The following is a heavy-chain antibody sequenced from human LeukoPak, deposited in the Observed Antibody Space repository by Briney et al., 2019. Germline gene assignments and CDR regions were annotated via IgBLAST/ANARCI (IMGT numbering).Heavy chain of an antibody. V-gene: IGHV3-23*01. CDR3: AKEFDSSGYFDD. J-gene: IGHJ4*02. CDR2: ISGSGGGNT. CDR1: GFTFSSYA. Sequence: GGSLRLSCAASGFTFSSYAMSWVRQSPGKGLEWVSAISGSGGGNTYFADSVKGRFTIARDDSKNTLYLLLNSLRNEDTAVYYCAKEFDSSGYFDDWGQGTLVTVSS. D-gene: IGHD3-22*01.